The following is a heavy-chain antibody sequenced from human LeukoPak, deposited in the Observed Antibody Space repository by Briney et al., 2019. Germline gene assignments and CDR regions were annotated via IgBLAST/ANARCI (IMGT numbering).Heavy chain of an antibody. J-gene: IGHJ6*03. D-gene: IGHD6-19*01. CDR1: GYTFTSYG. CDR3: ARDMEIAVAGTNYYYMDV. CDR2: ISAYNGNT. Sequence: ASVKVSCKASGYTFTSYGTSWVRQAPGQGLEWMGWISAYNGNTNYAQKLQGRVTMTTDTSTSTAYMELRSLRSDDTAVYYCARDMEIAVAGTNYYYMDVWGKGTTVTVSS. V-gene: IGHV1-18*01.